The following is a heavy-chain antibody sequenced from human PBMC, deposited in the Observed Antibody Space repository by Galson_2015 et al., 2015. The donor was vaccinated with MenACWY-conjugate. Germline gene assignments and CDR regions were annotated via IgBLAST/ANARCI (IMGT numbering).Heavy chain of an antibody. CDR3: ARGGRGYSYGLGY. CDR1: GFSFSSYA. CDR2: ISSSSSTI. Sequence: SLRLSCEASGFSFSSYAMNWVRQAPGKGLEWVSYISSSSSTIYYADSVKGRFTISRDNAKNSLYLQMNSLRAEDTAVYYCARGGRGYSYGLGYWGQGTLVTVSS. D-gene: IGHD5-18*01. J-gene: IGHJ4*02. V-gene: IGHV3-48*04.